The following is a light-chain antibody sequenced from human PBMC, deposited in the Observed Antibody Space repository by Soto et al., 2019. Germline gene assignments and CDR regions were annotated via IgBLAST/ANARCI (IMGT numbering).Light chain of an antibody. J-gene: IGKJ5*01. CDR3: QQYGDSPIT. CDR2: GAS. CDR1: QSVSSY. V-gene: IGKV3-20*01. Sequence: EIVLTQSPATLSLSPGERATLSCRASQSVSSYLAWYQQKPGQPPRLLISGASSRATGVPDRFSGNGSGTDFTLTITGLEPEDFALYYCQQYGDSPITFGQGTRLEIK.